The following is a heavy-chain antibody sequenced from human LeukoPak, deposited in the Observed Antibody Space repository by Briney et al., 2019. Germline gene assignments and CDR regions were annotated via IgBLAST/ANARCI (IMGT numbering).Heavy chain of an antibody. Sequence: GGSLRLSCAASGRTFSSYSMNWVRQAPGKGLEWVSYISSSSTIYYADSVKGRFTISRDNAKNSLYLQMNSLRAEDTAVYYCARDRRAAAGLKWGQGTLVTVSS. CDR1: GRTFSSYS. D-gene: IGHD6-13*01. J-gene: IGHJ4*02. V-gene: IGHV3-48*04. CDR3: ARDRRAAAGLK. CDR2: ISSSSTI.